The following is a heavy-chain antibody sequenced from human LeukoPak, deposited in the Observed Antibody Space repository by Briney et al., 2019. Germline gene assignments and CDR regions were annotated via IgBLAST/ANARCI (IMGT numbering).Heavy chain of an antibody. CDR3: ARPNSGSYSGFDY. Sequence: SETLSLTCTVSGGSISSSSYYWGWIRQPPGKGLEWIGSIYYSGSTYYNPSLKSRVTISVDTSKNQFSLKPSSVTAADTAVYYCARPNSGSYSGFDYWGQGTLVTVSS. CDR2: IYYSGST. V-gene: IGHV4-39*07. D-gene: IGHD1-26*01. CDR1: GGSISSSSYY. J-gene: IGHJ4*02.